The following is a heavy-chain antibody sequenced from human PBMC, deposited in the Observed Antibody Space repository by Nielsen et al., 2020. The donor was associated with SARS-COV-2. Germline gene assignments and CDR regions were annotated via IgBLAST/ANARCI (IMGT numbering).Heavy chain of an antibody. CDR3: ATLGY. CDR2: IYSGGSST. V-gene: IGHV3-23*03. CDR1: GFTFSSYA. D-gene: IGHD3-16*01. J-gene: IGHJ4*02. Sequence: GESLKISCAASGFTFSSYAMSWVRQAPGKGLEWVSVIYSGGSSTYYADPVKGRFTISRDNSKNTLYLQMNSLRAEDTAVYYCATLGYWGQGTLVTVSS.